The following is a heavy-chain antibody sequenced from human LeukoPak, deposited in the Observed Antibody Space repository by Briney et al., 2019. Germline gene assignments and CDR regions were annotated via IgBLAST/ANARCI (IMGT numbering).Heavy chain of an antibody. D-gene: IGHD2-2*01. V-gene: IGHV1-2*02. CDR2: INPNSGGT. CDR3: ARANALYCSSTSCLFDY. Sequence: ASVKVSCKASGYTFTDYYIHCVRQAPGQGLEWMAWINPNSGGTYYAQNFHDRITLTRDTSISTAYMELSRLRSDDTAIYYCARANALYCSSTSCLFDYWGQGTLVTVSS. CDR1: GYTFTDYY. J-gene: IGHJ4*02.